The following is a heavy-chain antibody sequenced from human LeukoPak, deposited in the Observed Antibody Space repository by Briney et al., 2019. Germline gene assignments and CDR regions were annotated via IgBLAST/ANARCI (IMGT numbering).Heavy chain of an antibody. CDR3: ARLTPGKNWFDP. D-gene: IGHD3-10*01. CDR2: MYHSGIT. V-gene: IGHV4-38-2*01. J-gene: IGHJ5*02. Sequence: SETLSLTCAVSGYSINSAYYWGWIRQPPGKGLEWIASMYHSGITYYNSSLKSRATISVDTSKNQFSLKLNSVTAADTSVYYCARLTPGKNWFDPWGHGTLVTGSS. CDR1: GYSINSAYY.